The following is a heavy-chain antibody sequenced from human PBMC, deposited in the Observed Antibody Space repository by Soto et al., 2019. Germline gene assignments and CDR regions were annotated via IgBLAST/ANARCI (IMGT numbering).Heavy chain of an antibody. V-gene: IGHV3-23*01. J-gene: IGHJ4*02. D-gene: IGHD6-13*01. CDR1: GFTFSNYA. Sequence: EVQLLESGGGLVQPGGSLRLSCAASGFTFSNYAVTWVRQAPGKGLEWVSTISGSGGSTYYADSVKGRFTISRDNSKNTLYLQMNSLRAEDTAVYYCAKDHGSSWYEIEYWGQGTLVTVSS. CDR3: AKDHGSSWYEIEY. CDR2: ISGSGGST.